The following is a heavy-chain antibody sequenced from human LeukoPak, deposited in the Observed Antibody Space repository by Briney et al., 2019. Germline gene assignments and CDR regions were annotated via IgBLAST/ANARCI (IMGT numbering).Heavy chain of an antibody. CDR2: ISDSGTTI. CDR3: ARRTTIFGVGYYMDV. J-gene: IGHJ6*03. D-gene: IGHD3-3*01. CDR1: GFTFSSYS. Sequence: PGGSLRLSCAASGFTFSSYSMNWVRQAPGKGLEWISYISDSGTTICYADSVKGRFTISRSSAWSSLYLQMSSLRAEDTAVYYCARRTTIFGVGYYMDVWGKGTTVTVSS. V-gene: IGHV3-48*01.